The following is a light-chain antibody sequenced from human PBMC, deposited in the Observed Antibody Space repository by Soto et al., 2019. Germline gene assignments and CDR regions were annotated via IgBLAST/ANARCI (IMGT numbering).Light chain of an antibody. CDR2: EVT. CDR3: SSYTTSNTWV. J-gene: IGLJ3*02. CDR1: SSDVGAYNY. V-gene: IGLV2-14*01. Sequence: QSVLTQPASVSGSPGQSITISCTGTSSDVGAYNYVSWYQHHPGRAPKLIIYEVTKWPSGVSNRFSGSKSGNTASLTISGLQAEDEAEYYCSSYTTSNTWVFGGGTKVTVL.